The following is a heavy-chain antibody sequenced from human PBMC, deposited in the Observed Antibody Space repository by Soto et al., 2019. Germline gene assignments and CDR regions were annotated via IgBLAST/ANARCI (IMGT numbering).Heavy chain of an antibody. J-gene: IGHJ5*02. Sequence: PGGSLRLSCAASGFTFSSYWMSWVRQAPGKGLEWVANIKQDGSEKYYVDSVKGRFTISRDNAKNSLYLQMNSLRAEDTAVYYCARVVRGRSRGGGWLDPWGQGTLVTVSS. CDR2: IKQDGSEK. CDR1: GFTFSSYW. V-gene: IGHV3-7*03. D-gene: IGHD3-10*01. CDR3: ARVVRGRSRGGGWLDP.